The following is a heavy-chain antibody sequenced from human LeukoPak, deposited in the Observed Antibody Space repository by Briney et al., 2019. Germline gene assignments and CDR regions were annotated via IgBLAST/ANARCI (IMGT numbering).Heavy chain of an antibody. CDR2: IWYDGSNR. CDR1: GFIFSYYG. CDR3: ARDPLGVLSYFDY. D-gene: IGHD3-16*01. Sequence: GGSLRLSCAASGFIFSYYGMHRFRQAPGKGLEWVAVIWYDGSNRYYAESLKGRFTISRDNSKNTLYLQMNSLTADDTAVYYCARDPLGVLSYFDYWGQGTLVTVSS. V-gene: IGHV3-33*01. J-gene: IGHJ4*02.